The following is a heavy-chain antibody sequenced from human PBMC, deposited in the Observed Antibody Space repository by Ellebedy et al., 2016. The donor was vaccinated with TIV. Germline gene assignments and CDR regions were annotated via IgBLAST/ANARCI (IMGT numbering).Heavy chain of an antibody. CDR3: ARDKWELNYFDY. V-gene: IGHV3-74*01. CDR1: GFTFSSYW. Sequence: GESLKISCAASGFTFSSYWMHWVRQAPGKGLVWVSRINSDGSSTSYADSVKGRFTISRDNAKNTLYLQMNSLRAEDTAVYYCARDKWELNYFDYWGQGTLVTVSS. D-gene: IGHD1-26*01. J-gene: IGHJ4*02. CDR2: INSDGSST.